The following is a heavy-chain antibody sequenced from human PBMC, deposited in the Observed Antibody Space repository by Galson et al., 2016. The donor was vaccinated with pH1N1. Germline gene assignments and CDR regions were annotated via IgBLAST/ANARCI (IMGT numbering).Heavy chain of an antibody. CDR3: ARRSGEYDMDV. CDR2: IYPGDSDT. CDR1: GYSFSSYW. V-gene: IGHV5-51*03. J-gene: IGHJ6*02. D-gene: IGHD2-15*01. Sequence: QSGAEVKKPGESLKISCKGSGYSFSSYWIGWVRQLPGKGLEWMGIIYPGDSDTKYSPSFQGQVTLSVDKSISTAYLQWSSLKASDTAIDFCARRSGEYDMDVWGQGTKVIVSS.